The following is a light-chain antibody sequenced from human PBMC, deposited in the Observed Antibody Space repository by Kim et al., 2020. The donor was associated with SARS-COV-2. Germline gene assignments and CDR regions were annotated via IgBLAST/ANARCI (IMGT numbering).Light chain of an antibody. V-gene: IGLV3-19*01. CDR3: NSRDSTGNHS. CDR2: AKT. CDR1: SPRILY. J-gene: IGLJ2*01. Sequence: VALGQQVRITCQGDSPRILYASGYQKKPGQAPRLVIYAKTNRPSGIPDRFSGSSAGNTASLTITGAQAEDEADYYCNSRDSTGNHSFGGGTQLTVL.